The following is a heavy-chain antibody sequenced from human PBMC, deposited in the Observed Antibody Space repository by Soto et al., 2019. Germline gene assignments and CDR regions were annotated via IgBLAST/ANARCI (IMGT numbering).Heavy chain of an antibody. CDR2: ISGSGGST. V-gene: IGHV3-23*01. Sequence: PGGSLRLSCAASGFALSSYAMSWVRQAPGKGLEWVSAISGSGGSTYYADSVKGRFTISRENSKNTLYRQMNSLSAEDTAVYYCAKGGFKEPNWSAFDIWGQGTMVTVSS. CDR3: AKGGFKEPNWSAFDI. CDR1: GFALSSYA. D-gene: IGHD1-1*01. J-gene: IGHJ3*02.